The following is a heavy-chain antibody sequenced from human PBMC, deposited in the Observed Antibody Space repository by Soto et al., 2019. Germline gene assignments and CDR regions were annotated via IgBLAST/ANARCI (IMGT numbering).Heavy chain of an antibody. CDR2: IIPISGTA. CDR3: ARSQGSSTSLEIYYYYYYGMDV. D-gene: IGHD2-2*01. J-gene: IGHJ6*02. V-gene: IGHV1-69*06. Sequence: QVQLVQSGAEVKKPGSSVKVSCKASGGTFSSYAISWVRQAPGQGLEWMGGIIPISGTANYAQKFQGRVTITAYKSTSTAYMELSSLRSEDTAVYYCARSQGSSTSLEIYYYYYYGMDVWGQGTTVTVS. CDR1: GGTFSSYA.